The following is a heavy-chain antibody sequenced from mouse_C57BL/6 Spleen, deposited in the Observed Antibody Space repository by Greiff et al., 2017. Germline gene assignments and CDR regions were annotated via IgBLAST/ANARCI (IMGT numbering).Heavy chain of an antibody. CDR1: GYSFTSYY. J-gene: IGHJ3*01. CDR3: ARWGSSSWFAY. CDR2: IYPGNGNT. V-gene: IGHV1-66*01. D-gene: IGHD3-2*02. Sequence: QVQLKESGPELVKPGASVKISCKASGYSFTSYYIHWVKQRPGQGLEWIGWIYPGNGNTKYNEKFKGKATLTADTSSSTAYMQLSSLTSEDSAVYYCARWGSSSWFAYWGQGTLVTVSA.